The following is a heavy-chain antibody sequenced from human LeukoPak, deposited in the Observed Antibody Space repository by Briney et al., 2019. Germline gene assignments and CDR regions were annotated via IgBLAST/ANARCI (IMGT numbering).Heavy chain of an antibody. CDR3: ARGQWLVRGVYFDS. CDR2: ISGSGGST. J-gene: IGHJ4*02. Sequence: GGSLRLSCGASGFTFSNYAMSWVRQAPGKGLEWVSSISGSGGSTYYADSVKGRFTISRDNSKNTLYLQMNSLRAEDTAVYYCARGQWLVRGVYFDSWGQGTLVAVSS. CDR1: GFTFSNYA. V-gene: IGHV3-23*01. D-gene: IGHD6-19*01.